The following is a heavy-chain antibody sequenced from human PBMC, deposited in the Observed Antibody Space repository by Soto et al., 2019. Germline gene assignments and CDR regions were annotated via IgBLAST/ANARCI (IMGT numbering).Heavy chain of an antibody. V-gene: IGHV1-18*01. CDR2: INPSSGET. D-gene: IGHD6-13*01. CDR1: GYTFSSYG. Sequence: QIQLVQSGGEVRTPGASVKVSCKASGYTFSSYGITWVRQAPGQGLEWLGWINPSSGETNYAQKFQGRVTVTTDTSTTPGSMELRNLTFDDTAVYYCARDWYPRFDPWGQGTLVTVSS. J-gene: IGHJ5*02. CDR3: ARDWYPRFDP.